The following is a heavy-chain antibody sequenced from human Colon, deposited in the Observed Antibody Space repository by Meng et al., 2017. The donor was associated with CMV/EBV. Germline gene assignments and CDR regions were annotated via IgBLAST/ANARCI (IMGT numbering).Heavy chain of an antibody. D-gene: IGHD6-6*01. Sequence: SGGTFKSYSISWVRQAPGQGLEWMGRISPALGIASYAQTVPDRVTITADISTSTAYMELTTLRSDDTAVYYCARDMLWGSSSTYFDSWGQGTLVTVSS. CDR2: ISPALGIA. CDR3: ARDMLWGSSSTYFDS. J-gene: IGHJ4*02. CDR1: GGTFKSYS. V-gene: IGHV1-69*04.